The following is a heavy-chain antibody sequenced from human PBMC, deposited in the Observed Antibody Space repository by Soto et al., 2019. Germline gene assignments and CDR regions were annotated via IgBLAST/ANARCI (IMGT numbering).Heavy chain of an antibody. J-gene: IGHJ4*02. D-gene: IGHD3-22*01. V-gene: IGHV1-8*01. CDR2: MNPNSGNT. CDR3: ARSIFTYYYDSSGYSQTRYFDY. CDR1: GYTFTSYD. Sequence: ASVKVSCKASGYTFTSYDINWVRQATGQGLEWMGWMNPNSGNTGYAQKFQGRVTMTRNTSISTVYMELSSLRSEDTAVYYCARSIFTYYYDSSGYSQTRYFDYWGQGTLVTVSS.